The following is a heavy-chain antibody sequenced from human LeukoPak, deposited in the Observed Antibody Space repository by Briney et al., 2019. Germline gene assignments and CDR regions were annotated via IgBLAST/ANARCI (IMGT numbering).Heavy chain of an antibody. J-gene: IGHJ4*02. CDR3: ASVLYCGADCYSGRYFFDY. V-gene: IGHV1-46*01. D-gene: IGHD2-21*02. Sequence: ASVKVSCKASGYTFTSYDMHWVRQTPGQGLEWMGIINPSGDSTSYAQKFQGRVTMTRDTSTSTVYMELSSLRSEDTAVYYCASVLYCGADCYSGRYFFDYWGQGTLVTVSS. CDR2: INPSGDST. CDR1: GYTFTSYD.